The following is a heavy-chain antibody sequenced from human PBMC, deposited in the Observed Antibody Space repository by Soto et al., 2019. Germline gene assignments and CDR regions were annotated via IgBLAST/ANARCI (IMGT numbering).Heavy chain of an antibody. V-gene: IGHV3-33*01. J-gene: IGHJ4*02. CDR2: IWYDGRNK. CDR1: GFTFSSYD. CDR3: ARGDTAMARGAFDF. Sequence: QVQLVESGGGVVQPGRSLRLSCAASGFTFSSYDMHWVRQAPGKGLEWVAVIWYDGRNKYYADSVKGRFTISRDSSKNTLYLRMNALRAEDTAVYYCARGDTAMARGAFDFWGQGTLVTVSS. D-gene: IGHD5-18*01.